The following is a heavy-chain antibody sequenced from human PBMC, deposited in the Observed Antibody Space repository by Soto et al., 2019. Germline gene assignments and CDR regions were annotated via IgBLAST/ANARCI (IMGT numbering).Heavy chain of an antibody. V-gene: IGHV4-39*01. CDR2: IYYSGST. Sequence: QLQLQESGPGLVKPSETLSLTCTVSGGSISSSSYYWGWIRQPPGKGLEWIGSIYYSGSTYYNPSLKSRVTISVDTSKNQFSLKLSSVTAADTAVYYCARQVEDYGVHYWGQGTLVTVSS. J-gene: IGHJ4*02. D-gene: IGHD3-10*01. CDR3: ARQVEDYGVHY. CDR1: GGSISSSSYY.